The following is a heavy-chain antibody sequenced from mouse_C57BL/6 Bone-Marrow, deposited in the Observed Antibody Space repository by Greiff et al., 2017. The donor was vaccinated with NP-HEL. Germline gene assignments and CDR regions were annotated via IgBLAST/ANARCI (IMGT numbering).Heavy chain of an antibody. CDR2: IDPSDSET. V-gene: IGHV1-52*01. CDR1: GYTFTSYW. J-gene: IGHJ1*03. Sequence: QVQLQQPGAELVRPGSSVKLSCKASGYTFTSYWMHWVKQRPIQGLEWIGNIDPSDSETHYNQKFKDKATLTVDKSSSTAYMQLSSLTSEDSAVYYCARYYSHYYPWYFDVWGTGTTVTVSS. D-gene: IGHD2-5*01. CDR3: ARYYSHYYPWYFDV.